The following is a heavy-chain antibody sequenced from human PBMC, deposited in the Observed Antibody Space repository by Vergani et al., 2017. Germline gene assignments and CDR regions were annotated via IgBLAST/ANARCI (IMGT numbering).Heavy chain of an antibody. CDR2: IYYSGST. CDR3: ARVMSNDYGDYGSFDY. J-gene: IGHJ4*02. Sequence: QLQLQESGPGLVKPSETLSLTCTVSGGSISSSSYYWGWIRQPPGKGLEWIGSIYYSGSTYYNPSLKSRVTISVDTSKNQFSLKLSSVTAADTAVYYCARVMSNDYGDYGSFDYWGQGTLVTVSS. V-gene: IGHV4-39*01. CDR1: GGSISSSSYY. D-gene: IGHD4-17*01.